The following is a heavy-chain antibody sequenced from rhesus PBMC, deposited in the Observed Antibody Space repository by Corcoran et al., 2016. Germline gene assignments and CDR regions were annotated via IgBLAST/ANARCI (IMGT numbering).Heavy chain of an antibody. CDR1: GGSISSSNW. CDR3: AREPYYYSGSYSNFDY. V-gene: IGHV4-57*02. J-gene: IGHJ4*01. CDR2: ISGSGGST. D-gene: IGHD3-16*01. Sequence: QLQLQESGPGLVKPSETLSLTCAVSGGSISSSNWWSWIRQPSGKGLEWIGRISGSGGSTLDNPSLKSRVTISKDTSKNQFSLKLSSVTAADTAVYYCAREPYYYSGSYSNFDYWGQGVLVTVSS.